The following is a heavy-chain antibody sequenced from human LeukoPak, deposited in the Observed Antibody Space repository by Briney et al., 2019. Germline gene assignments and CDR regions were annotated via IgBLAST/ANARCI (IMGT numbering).Heavy chain of an antibody. CDR2: INPNSGGT. Sequence: ASVKVSCKASGYTFTGYYMHWVRQAPGQGLEWMGWINPNSGGTNYAQKFQGRVTMTRDTSISTAYMELSRLRSDDTAVYYCAREGDSTSWDNDYYYMDVWGKGTTVTVSS. CDR3: AREGDSTSWDNDYYYMDV. V-gene: IGHV1-2*02. CDR1: GYTFTGYY. D-gene: IGHD2-2*01. J-gene: IGHJ6*03.